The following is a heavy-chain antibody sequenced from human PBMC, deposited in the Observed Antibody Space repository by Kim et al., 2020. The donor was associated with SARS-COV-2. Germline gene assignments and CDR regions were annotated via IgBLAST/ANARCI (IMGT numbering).Heavy chain of an antibody. CDR1: GGSFSGFY. D-gene: IGHD3-10*01. V-gene: IGHV4-59*13. CDR3: VIGRGWLPDM. CDR2: FSDSATTGGNT. Sequence: SETLSLTCTVSGGSFSGFYCNWIRQPPGKGMQWIGFFSDSATTGGNTNYNPSLRSRVSISLDTSKKHFSLNLSSVTAADTAIYYCVIGRGWLPDMWGPGTLVTVSS. J-gene: IGHJ4*02.